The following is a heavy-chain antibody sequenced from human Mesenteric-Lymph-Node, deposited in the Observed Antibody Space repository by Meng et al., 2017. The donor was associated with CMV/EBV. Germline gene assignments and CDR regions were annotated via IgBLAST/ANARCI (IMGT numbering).Heavy chain of an antibody. D-gene: IGHD6-6*01. CDR2: ISYDGSNK. J-gene: IGHJ6*02. CDR1: GFTVSSNY. CDR3: ARDLYSSSSGVNYYYYYGMDV. Sequence: GESLKISCAASGFTVSSNYMSWVRQAPGKGLEWVAVISYDGSNKYYADSVKGRFTISRDNSKNTLYLQMNSLRAEDTAVYYCARDLYSSSSGVNYYYYYGMDVWGQGTTVTVSS. V-gene: IGHV3-30*03.